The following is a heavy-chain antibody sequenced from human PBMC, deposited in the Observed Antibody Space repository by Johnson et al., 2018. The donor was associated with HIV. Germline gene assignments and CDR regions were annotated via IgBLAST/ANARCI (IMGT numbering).Heavy chain of an antibody. V-gene: IGHV3-66*01. CDR1: GFTFSSYA. J-gene: IGHJ3*02. Sequence: VQLVESGGGLVQPGGSLRLSCAASGFTFSSYAMHWFRQAPGKGLEWVSVIYSGGSTYYADSVKGRFTISRDNSKNSLYLQMNSLRAGDTAIYYCARGGSSGWSGFLAFDIWGQGTMVTVSS. CDR3: ARGGSSGWSGFLAFDI. D-gene: IGHD6-19*01. CDR2: IYSGGST.